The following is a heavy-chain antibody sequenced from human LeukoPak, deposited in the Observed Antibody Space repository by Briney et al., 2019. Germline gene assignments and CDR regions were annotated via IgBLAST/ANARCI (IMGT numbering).Heavy chain of an antibody. CDR3: ARDRRYYYGMDV. V-gene: IGHV3-66*01. Sequence: GGSLRLSCAASGFTVSSNYMSWVRQAPGKGLEWVSAIYSGGSTHYADSVKGRFTISRDNSKNTLYLQMNSLRAEDTAVYYCARDRRYYYGMDVWGQGTTVTVSS. CDR1: GFTVSSNY. J-gene: IGHJ6*02. D-gene: IGHD6-6*01. CDR2: IYSGGST.